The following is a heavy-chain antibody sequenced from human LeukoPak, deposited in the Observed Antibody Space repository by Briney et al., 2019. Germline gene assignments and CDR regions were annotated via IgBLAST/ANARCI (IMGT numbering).Heavy chain of an antibody. Sequence: ASVKVSCKASGYTFTSYGISWVRQAPGQGLEWMGWISAYNGNTNYAQKLQGRVTMTRDTSTSTVYMELSSLRSEDTAVYYCRSYYDYVWGSSIDYWGQGTLVTVSS. J-gene: IGHJ4*02. CDR3: RSYYDYVWGSSIDY. CDR2: ISAYNGNT. D-gene: IGHD3-16*01. CDR1: GYTFTSYG. V-gene: IGHV1-18*01.